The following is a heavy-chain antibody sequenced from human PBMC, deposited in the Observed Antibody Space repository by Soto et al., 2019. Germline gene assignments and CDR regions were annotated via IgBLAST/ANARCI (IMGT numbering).Heavy chain of an antibody. CDR3: ARGRIVGAHYYYYYGMDV. Sequence: QVQLVQSGAEVKKPGASVKVSCKASGYTFTGYYMHWVRQAPGQGLEWMGWINPNSGGTNYAQKCQGWVTMTRDTSISTAYMELSRLSSDDTAVYYCARGRIVGAHYYYYYGMDVWGQGTTVTVSS. J-gene: IGHJ6*02. CDR1: GYTFTGYY. V-gene: IGHV1-2*04. D-gene: IGHD1-26*01. CDR2: INPNSGGT.